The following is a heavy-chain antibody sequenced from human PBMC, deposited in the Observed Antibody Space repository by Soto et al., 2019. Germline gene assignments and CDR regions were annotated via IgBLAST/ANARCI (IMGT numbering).Heavy chain of an antibody. CDR3: SRLTNARPGDE. D-gene: IGHD3-16*01. CDR2: IYYSGNT. Sequence: SETLSLTCTVSGGSITSSNYHWGWSRQPPGKRLEWIGTIYYSGNTYYNPSLKSRVTMSMDASKKQFSLTLSSVAVADTAVYYCSRLTNARPGDEWGQGTLVTVSS. CDR1: GGSITSSNYH. J-gene: IGHJ4*02. V-gene: IGHV4-39*01.